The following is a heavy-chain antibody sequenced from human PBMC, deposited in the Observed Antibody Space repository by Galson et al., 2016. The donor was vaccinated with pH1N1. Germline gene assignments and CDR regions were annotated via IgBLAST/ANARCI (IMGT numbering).Heavy chain of an antibody. CDR2: ISSTSRNI. CDR1: GFIFSAYT. J-gene: IGHJ4*02. V-gene: IGHV3-21*01. Sequence: SLRLSCAASGFIFSAYTMNWVRQAPGKGPEWVSSISSTSRNIYYADSVKGRFTISRDNAKNSLYLQINNLRAEDTAVYYCAREPYFPPYFDNWGPGTRVTVSA. D-gene: IGHD2-21*01. CDR3: AREPYFPPYFDN.